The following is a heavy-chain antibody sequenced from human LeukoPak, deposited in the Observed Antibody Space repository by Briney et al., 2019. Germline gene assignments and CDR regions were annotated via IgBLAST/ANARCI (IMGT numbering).Heavy chain of an antibody. CDR1: GGTFSSYA. CDR2: IIPIFGTA. Sequence: SVKVSCKASGGTFSSYAISWVRQAPGQGLEWMGRIIPIFGTANYAQKFQGRVTITTDESTSTAYMELSSLRSEDTAVYYCARDPSPGRYSYGPLELEPFDYWGQGTLVTVSS. V-gene: IGHV1-69*05. J-gene: IGHJ4*02. CDR3: ARDPSPGRYSYGPLELEPFDY. D-gene: IGHD5-18*01.